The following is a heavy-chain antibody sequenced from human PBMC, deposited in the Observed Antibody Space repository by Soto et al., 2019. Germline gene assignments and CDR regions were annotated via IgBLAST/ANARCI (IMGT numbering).Heavy chain of an antibody. Sequence: QVQLVESGGGVVQPGRSLRLSCAASGFTFSSCGMHWVRQAPGKGLEWVAVIWYDGNNKNYADSVKGRFTISRDNSKNTLYLQMISLRAEDTAVYYCARETDSSNTYYYGMDVWVQGATVTVSS. CDR3: ARETDSSNTYYYGMDV. CDR1: GFTFSSCG. V-gene: IGHV3-33*01. J-gene: IGHJ6*02. D-gene: IGHD6-13*01. CDR2: IWYDGNNK.